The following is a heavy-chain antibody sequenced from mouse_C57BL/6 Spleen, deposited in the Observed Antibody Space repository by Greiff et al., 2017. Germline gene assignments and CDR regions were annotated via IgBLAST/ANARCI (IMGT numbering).Heavy chain of an antibody. Sequence: EVQLVESEGGLVQPGSSMKLSCTASGFTFSDYYMAWVRQVPEKGLEWVANINYDGSSTYSLDSLKSRFIISRDNAKNILYLQMSSLKSEDTATYYCAREGGYYYGSRFYFDYWGQGTTLTVSS. V-gene: IGHV5-16*01. J-gene: IGHJ2*01. CDR2: INYDGSST. CDR1: GFTFSDYY. D-gene: IGHD1-1*01. CDR3: AREGGYYYGSRFYFDY.